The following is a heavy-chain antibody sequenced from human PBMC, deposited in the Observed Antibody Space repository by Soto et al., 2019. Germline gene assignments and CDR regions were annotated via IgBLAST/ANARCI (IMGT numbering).Heavy chain of an antibody. J-gene: IGHJ6*02. CDR3: TTDRISYGDYVPSYYYYGMDL. CDR2: VKSNTDGGTT. D-gene: IGHD4-17*01. V-gene: IGHV3-15*01. Sequence: EVQLVESGGGLVQPGGSLRLSCAASGFTFSHSWMSWVRQAPGKGLEWVVRVKSNTDGGTTDYAAPGKGRFTISRDDSINALYLQMNSLKTEDTAVYYCTTDRISYGDYVPSYYYYGMDLWGQGTTVTVSS. CDR1: GFTFSHSW.